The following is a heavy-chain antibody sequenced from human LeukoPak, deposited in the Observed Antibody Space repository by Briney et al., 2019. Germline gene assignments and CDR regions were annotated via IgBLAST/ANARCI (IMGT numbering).Heavy chain of an antibody. D-gene: IGHD4-23*01. CDR2: IIPIFGTA. J-gene: IGHJ4*02. CDR1: GGTFSSYA. V-gene: IGHV1-69*05. Sequence: SVKVSCKASGGTFSSYAISWVRQAPGQGLEWMGGIIPIFGTANYAQKFQGRVTISTDESTSTAYMELSSLRSEDTAVYYCATSSGSNYGGTSYFDYWGQGTLVTVSS. CDR3: ATSSGSNYGGTSYFDY.